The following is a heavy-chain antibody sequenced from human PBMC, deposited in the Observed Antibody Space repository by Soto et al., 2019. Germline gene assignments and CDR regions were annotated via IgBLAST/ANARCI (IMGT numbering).Heavy chain of an antibody. CDR2: ISYDGNTQ. V-gene: IGHV3-30-3*01. CDR3: AKVSRPSRISTPDFDY. CDR1: GFTLSSYS. Sequence: ESGGGVVQPGTSLRLSCAASGFTLSSYSIHWVRQAPGKGLDWVAVISYDGNTQFYGDSVKGRFIVSRDNSRNTLYLQLNKLQAEDTAVYYCAKVSRPSRISTPDFDYWGQGTLVTVSS. J-gene: IGHJ4*02.